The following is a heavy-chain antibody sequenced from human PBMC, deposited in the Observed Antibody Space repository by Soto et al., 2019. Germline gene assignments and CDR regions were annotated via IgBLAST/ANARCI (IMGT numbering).Heavy chain of an antibody. V-gene: IGHV4-31*03. Sequence: QVQLQESGPGLVKPSQTLSLTCTVSGGSISSGGYYWSWIRQYPGKGLEWIGYIYYSGSTYCNPSLKSRVTISVDTSKNQFSLKLSSVTAADTAVYYCARGYYDYVWGSYFGYGRYFDLWGRGTLVTVSS. CDR1: GGSISSGGYY. CDR2: IYYSGST. J-gene: IGHJ2*01. CDR3: ARGYYDYVWGSYFGYGRYFDL. D-gene: IGHD3-16*01.